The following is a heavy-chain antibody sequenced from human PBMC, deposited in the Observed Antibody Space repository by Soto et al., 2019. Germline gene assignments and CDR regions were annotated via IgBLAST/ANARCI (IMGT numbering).Heavy chain of an antibody. J-gene: IGHJ6*02. CDR3: ARDPGGYSGYDHLRPYYYYYGMDV. CDR1: GGSISSYY. CDR2: IYYSGST. D-gene: IGHD5-12*01. Sequence: SETLSLTWTVSGGSISSYYWSWIRQPPGKGLEWIGYIYYSGSTNYNPSLKSRVTISVDTSKNQFSLKLSSVTAEDTAVYYCARDPGGYSGYDHLRPYYYYYGMDVWGQGTTVTVS. V-gene: IGHV4-59*12.